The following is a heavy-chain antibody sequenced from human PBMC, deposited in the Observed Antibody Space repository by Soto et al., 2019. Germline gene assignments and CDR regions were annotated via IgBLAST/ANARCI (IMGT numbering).Heavy chain of an antibody. CDR2: IYYSGST. J-gene: IGHJ3*02. CDR1: GGSISSYY. D-gene: IGHD3-9*01. CDR3: AREYYDILTGYRDGGSGAFDI. Sequence: SETLSLTCTVSGGSISSYYWSWIRQPPGKGLEWIGYIYYSGSTNYNPSLKSRVTISVDTSKNQFSLKLSSVTAADTAVYYCAREYYDILTGYRDGGSGAFDIWGQGAMVT. V-gene: IGHV4-59*12.